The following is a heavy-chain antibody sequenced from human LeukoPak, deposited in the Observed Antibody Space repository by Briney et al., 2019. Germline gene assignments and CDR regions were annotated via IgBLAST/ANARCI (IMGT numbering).Heavy chain of an antibody. CDR3: ARPGGYAFDM. J-gene: IGHJ3*02. Sequence: PGTSLRLACAASGFNFRSYAVHWVRQAPGKGPEWMAFITYDGTDTYYADSVKGRFTLSRDNSQNTLYLQMNSLTAADTAMYYCARPGGYAFDMWGQGTMVTVSS. V-gene: IGHV3-30*04. D-gene: IGHD3-16*01. CDR1: GFNFRSYA. CDR2: ITYDGTDT.